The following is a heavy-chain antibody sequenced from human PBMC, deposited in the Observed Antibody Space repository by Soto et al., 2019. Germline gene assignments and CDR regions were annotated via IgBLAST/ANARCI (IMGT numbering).Heavy chain of an antibody. CDR2: IQNDGSNK. D-gene: IGHD6-19*01. Sequence: WGSLRLSCSASVFTFIRYSMYWFRQAPGKGLEWVTLIQNDGSNKFYSDSVKGRFTISRDNTKNTLYLQMNSLSAEDTAVYYCVKEHSSGWPNLDYWGQGTLVTVSS. CDR3: VKEHSSGWPNLDY. V-gene: IGHV3-30*02. J-gene: IGHJ4*02. CDR1: VFTFIRYS.